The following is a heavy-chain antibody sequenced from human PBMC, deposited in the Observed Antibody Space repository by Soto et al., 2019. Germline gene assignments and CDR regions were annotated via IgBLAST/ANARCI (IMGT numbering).Heavy chain of an antibody. CDR1: GGSISSYY. Sequence: SETLSLTCTVSGGSISSYYWSWIRQPAGKGLEWIGRTYTSGSTNYNPSLKSRVTMSVDTSKNQFSLKLRSVIAADTAVYYCAREYYYGSGSYYAYYYGMDVWGQGTTVTVSS. D-gene: IGHD3-10*01. CDR3: AREYYYGSGSYYAYYYGMDV. J-gene: IGHJ6*02. CDR2: TYTSGST. V-gene: IGHV4-4*07.